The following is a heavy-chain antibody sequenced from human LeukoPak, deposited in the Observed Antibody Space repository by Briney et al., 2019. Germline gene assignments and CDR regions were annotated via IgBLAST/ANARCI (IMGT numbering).Heavy chain of an antibody. CDR2: IYYSGST. CDR3: ASSFRSKVAARPDYFDY. CDR1: GGSISSGGHY. J-gene: IGHJ4*02. D-gene: IGHD6-6*01. V-gene: IGHV4-31*03. Sequence: SETLSLTCTVSGGSISSGGHYWSWIRQHPGKGLEWIGYIYYSGSTYYNPSLKSRVTISVDTSKNQFSLKLSSVTAADTAVYYCASSFRSKVAARPDYFDYWGQGTLVTVSS.